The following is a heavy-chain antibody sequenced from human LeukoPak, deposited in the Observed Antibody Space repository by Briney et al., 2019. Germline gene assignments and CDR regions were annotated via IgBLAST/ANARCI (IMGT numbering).Heavy chain of an antibody. CDR3: ARIGSGWYWDY. D-gene: IGHD6-19*01. V-gene: IGHV3-21*01. Sequence: GGSLRLSCAASGFTFSSYNMYWVRQAPGKGLEWVSSISSGSDYIYYADPVKGRFTISRDHAKNSLYLQMNSLRAEDAAVYCARIGSGWYWDYWGQGTLVTVSS. CDR2: ISSGSDYI. J-gene: IGHJ4*02. CDR1: GFTFSSYN.